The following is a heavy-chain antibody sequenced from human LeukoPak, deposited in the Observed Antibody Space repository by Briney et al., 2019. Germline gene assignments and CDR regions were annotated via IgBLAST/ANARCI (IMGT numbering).Heavy chain of an antibody. J-gene: IGHJ6*04. CDR2: INAGNGNT. Sequence: ASVKVSCKASGYTFTSYAMHWVRQAPGQRLGWVGWINAGNGNTKYSQKFQGRVTITRDTSASTAYMELSSLRSEDTAVYYCARGLGGRRVYYYYGMDVWGKGTTVTVSS. CDR3: ARGLGGRRVYYYYGMDV. V-gene: IGHV1-3*01. CDR1: GYTFTSYA. D-gene: IGHD3-16*01.